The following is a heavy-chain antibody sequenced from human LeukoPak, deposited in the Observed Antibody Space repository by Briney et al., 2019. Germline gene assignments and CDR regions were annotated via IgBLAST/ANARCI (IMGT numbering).Heavy chain of an antibody. CDR1: GGSFSGYY. Sequence: PSETLSLTCAVYGGSFSGYYWSWIRQPPGKGLEWIGEINHSGSTNYNPSLKSRVTISVDTSKNQFSLKLSSVTAADTAVYYCARGLGDTYFDYWGQGTLVTVSS. CDR3: ARGLGDTYFDY. CDR2: INHSGST. J-gene: IGHJ4*02. V-gene: IGHV4-34*01. D-gene: IGHD3-16*01.